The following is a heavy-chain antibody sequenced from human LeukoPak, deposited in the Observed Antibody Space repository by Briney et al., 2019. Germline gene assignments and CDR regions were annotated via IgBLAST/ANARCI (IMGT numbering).Heavy chain of an antibody. CDR1: GVTLSSYG. D-gene: IGHD6-19*01. V-gene: IGHV3-30*18. CDR3: AKEYSSGWNYFDY. J-gene: IGHJ4*02. Sequence: GGSLRLSCAASGVTLSSYGTRWVRQAPGKGLEWVAVISYDGSNKYYADSVKGRFTISRDNSKNTLYLQMNSLRAEDTAVYYCAKEYSSGWNYFDYWGQGTLVTVSS. CDR2: ISYDGSNK.